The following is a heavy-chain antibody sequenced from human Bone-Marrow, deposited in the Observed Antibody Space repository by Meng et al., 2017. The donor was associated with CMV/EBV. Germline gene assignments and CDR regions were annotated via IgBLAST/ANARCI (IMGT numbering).Heavy chain of an antibody. J-gene: IGHJ5*02. CDR2: IIPILGIA. Sequence: SVKVSCKAAGGTFSSYTISWVRQAPGQGLEWMGRIIPILGIANYAQKFQGRVTITADKSTSTAYMELSSLRSEDTAMYYCASSVVPAAINDHNWFDPWGQGTLVTVSS. D-gene: IGHD2-2*01. CDR1: GGTFSSYT. CDR3: ASSVVPAAINDHNWFDP. V-gene: IGHV1-69*02.